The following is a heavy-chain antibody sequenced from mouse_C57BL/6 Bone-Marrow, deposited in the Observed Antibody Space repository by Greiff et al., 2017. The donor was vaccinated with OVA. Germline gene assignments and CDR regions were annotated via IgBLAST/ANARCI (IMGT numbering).Heavy chain of an antibody. D-gene: IGHD2-13*01. CDR3: ARRSDFYWFAY. CDR1: GYTFTSYT. J-gene: IGHJ3*01. Sequence: VQLQESGAELARPGASVKMSCKASGYTFTSYTMHWVKQRPGQGLEWIGYINPSSGYTKYNQKFKDKATLTADKSSSTAYMQLSSLTSEDSAVYYCARRSDFYWFAYWGQGTLVTVSA. CDR2: INPSSGYT. V-gene: IGHV1-4*01.